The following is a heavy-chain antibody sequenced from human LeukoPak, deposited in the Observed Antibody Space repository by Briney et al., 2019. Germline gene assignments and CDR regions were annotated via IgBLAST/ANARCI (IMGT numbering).Heavy chain of an antibody. CDR2: IDWDDDK. J-gene: IGHJ4*02. V-gene: IGHV2-70*11. CDR3: ARGDSSGYYGAFDI. D-gene: IGHD3-22*01. CDR1: GFSLRTSGMC. Sequence: SGPALVKPTQTLTLTCTFSGFSLRTSGMCVSWIRQPPGKALEWLARIDWDDDKYYITSLKTRLTISKDTSKNQVVLTMTNMDPVDTATYYCARGDSSGYYGAFDIWGQGTLVTVSS.